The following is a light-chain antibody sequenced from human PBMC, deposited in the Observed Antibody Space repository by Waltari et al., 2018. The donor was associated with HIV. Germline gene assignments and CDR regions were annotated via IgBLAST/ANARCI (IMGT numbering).Light chain of an antibody. V-gene: IGLV2-8*01. CDR1: SSDVGAYNY. CDR2: DVT. Sequence: QSALTQHPSASGSPGQSVTISCTGTSSDVGAYNYVSSFQQHPGKTPKLMIYDVTKRPSGVPDRFSGSKSGNTASLTVAGLQAEDEADYYCASHAGSKDVFGGGTRLTVL. CDR3: ASHAGSKDV. J-gene: IGLJ2*01.